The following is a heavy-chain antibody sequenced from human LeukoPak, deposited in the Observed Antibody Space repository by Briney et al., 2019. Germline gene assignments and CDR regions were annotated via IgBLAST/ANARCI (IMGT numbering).Heavy chain of an antibody. Sequence: ASVKVSCKASGYTFTSYSMNWVRQAPGQGPEWMGIINPSDASTTYAQKFQGRVTMTRDMSTSTVYMELSSLRSEDTAVYYCATIPPIRGVIFGDAFDIWGQGTMVTVSS. V-gene: IGHV1-46*01. D-gene: IGHD3-10*01. CDR1: GYTFTSYS. J-gene: IGHJ3*02. CDR3: ATIPPIRGVIFGDAFDI. CDR2: INPSDAST.